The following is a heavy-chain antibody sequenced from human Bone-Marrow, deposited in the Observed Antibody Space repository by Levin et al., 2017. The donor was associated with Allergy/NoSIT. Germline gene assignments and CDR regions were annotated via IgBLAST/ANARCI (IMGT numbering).Heavy chain of an antibody. CDR3: AREEGWGYHYGMDV. CDR2: MKQDGSET. J-gene: IGHJ6*02. V-gene: IGHV3-7*01. Sequence: ASVKVSCAASGFTFTSFWMTWVRQAPGKGLEWVANMKQDGSETYYVDSLKGRFTISRDNAKNSVHLQMNSLRVDDTAVYYCAREEGWGYHYGMDVWGQGTTVNVSS. D-gene: IGHD3-16*02. CDR1: GFTFTSFW.